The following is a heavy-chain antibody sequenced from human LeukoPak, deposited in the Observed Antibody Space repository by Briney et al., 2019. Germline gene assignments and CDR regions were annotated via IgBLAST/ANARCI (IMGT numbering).Heavy chain of an antibody. J-gene: IGHJ4*02. Sequence: GGSLRLSCAASGFTFSSYSMNWVRQAPGKGLEWVSSISSSSSYIYYADSVKGRFNTSRDHAKNSLYLQMNTLRAEDTAVYYCARADYGDFTFDYWGQGTLVTVSS. V-gene: IGHV3-21*01. CDR1: GFTFSSYS. CDR2: ISSSSSYI. D-gene: IGHD4-17*01. CDR3: ARADYGDFTFDY.